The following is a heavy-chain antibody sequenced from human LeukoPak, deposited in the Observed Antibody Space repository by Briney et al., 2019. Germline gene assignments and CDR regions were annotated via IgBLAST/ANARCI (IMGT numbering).Heavy chain of an antibody. CDR1: GFTFSSYG. Sequence: VGCLRLSCAASGFTFSSYGMHWVRQAPGKGLEWVAFIRYDGSNKYYADSVKGRFTISRDNSKNTLYLQMNSLRAEDTAVYYCAKDTTPPIAGFDPWGEGTLVTVSA. D-gene: IGHD1-14*01. V-gene: IGHV3-30*02. J-gene: IGHJ5*02. CDR3: AKDTTPPIAGFDP. CDR2: IRYDGSNK.